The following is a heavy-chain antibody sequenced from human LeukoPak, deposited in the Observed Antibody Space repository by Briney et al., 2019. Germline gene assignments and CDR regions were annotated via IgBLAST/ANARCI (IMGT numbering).Heavy chain of an antibody. D-gene: IGHD3-22*01. V-gene: IGHV3-48*02. CDR3: ATLKKGDSSGYHFIGRDNDAFDI. Sequence: GGSLRLSCAASGFTFSSYSMNWVRQAPGKGLEWVSYISSSSSTIYYADSVKGRFTISRDNAKNSLYLQMNSLRDEDTAVYYCATLKKGDSSGYHFIGRDNDAFDIWGQGTMVTVSS. J-gene: IGHJ3*02. CDR1: GFTFSSYS. CDR2: ISSSSSTI.